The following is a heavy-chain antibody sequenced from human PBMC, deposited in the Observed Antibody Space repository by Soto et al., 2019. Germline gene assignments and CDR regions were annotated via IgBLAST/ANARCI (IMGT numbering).Heavy chain of an antibody. J-gene: IGHJ4*02. CDR3: AREQYNWKL. CDR1: GVSITPYY. V-gene: IGHV4-59*01. Sequence: QVQLQESGPGLLKPSETLSLTCTVSGVSITPYYWTWIRHPPGKGLAWIGYVYHTGNTYYNPSLKSRVTISLDTSKNQVSLRLKSVTAADTAVYYCAREQYNWKLWGQGTLVTVSS. D-gene: IGHD1-20*01. CDR2: VYHTGNT.